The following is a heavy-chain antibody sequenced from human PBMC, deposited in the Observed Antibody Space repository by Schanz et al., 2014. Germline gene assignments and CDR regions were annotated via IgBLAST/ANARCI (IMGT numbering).Heavy chain of an antibody. V-gene: IGHV3-30*03. CDR2: ILYDGSNK. J-gene: IGHJ4*02. D-gene: IGHD5-12*01. CDR1: GFTFSSYG. CDR3: AREYSSYGTVYY. Sequence: QVQLVESGGGVAQPGRSLRLSCAASGFTFSSYGMHWVRQAPGKGLEWVAVILYDGSNKYYADSVKGRFTISRDNSKNTQYLQMNSLRVEDTALYYCAREYSSYGTVYYWGQGTLVTVSS.